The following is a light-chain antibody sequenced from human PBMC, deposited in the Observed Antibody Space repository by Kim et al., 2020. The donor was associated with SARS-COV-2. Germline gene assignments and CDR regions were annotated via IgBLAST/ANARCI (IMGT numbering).Light chain of an antibody. CDR2: QDT. CDR1: KLGDKY. Sequence: SYELTHPPSVSVSPGQTASITCSGDKLGDKYTCWYQQKPGQSPVLIIYQDTNRPSVIPERFSGSNSGNTATLTISGTQAMDEADYYCQTWDSSTVVFGGGTQLTVL. CDR3: QTWDSSTVV. J-gene: IGLJ2*01. V-gene: IGLV3-1*01.